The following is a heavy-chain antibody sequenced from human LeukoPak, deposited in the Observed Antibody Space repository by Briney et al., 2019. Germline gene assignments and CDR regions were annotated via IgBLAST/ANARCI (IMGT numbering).Heavy chain of an antibody. J-gene: IGHJ6*02. V-gene: IGHV1-69*04. Sequence: GASVKASCKASGGTFSSYAISWVRQAPGQRLECMGRSIPILGIAKYQKKFQGRVTITEDKSTSTAYMEPSGLRSEDTAVYYGSSSSPRIGGGAAREGYYGMDVWGQGTTVTVSS. CDR3: SSSSPRIGGGAAREGYYGMDV. CDR1: GGTFSSYA. CDR2: SIPILGIA. D-gene: IGHD2-2*01.